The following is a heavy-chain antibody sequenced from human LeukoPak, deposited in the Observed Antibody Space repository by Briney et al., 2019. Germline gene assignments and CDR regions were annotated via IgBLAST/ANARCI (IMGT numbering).Heavy chain of an antibody. CDR1: GFTFSSYA. Sequence: GGSLRLSCAASGFTFSSYAVSWVRQAPGKGLEWVAFIRYDGSNKYYADSVKGRFTISRDNSKNTLYLQMNSLRAEDTAVYYCAKDGSSGYGYYFDYWGQGTLVTVSS. CDR2: IRYDGSNK. J-gene: IGHJ4*02. CDR3: AKDGSSGYGYYFDY. V-gene: IGHV3-30*02. D-gene: IGHD5-12*01.